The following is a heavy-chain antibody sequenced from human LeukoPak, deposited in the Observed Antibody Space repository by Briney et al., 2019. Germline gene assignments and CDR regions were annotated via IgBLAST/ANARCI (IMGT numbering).Heavy chain of an antibody. CDR2: ISGSGGST. V-gene: IGHV3-23*01. CDR1: GFTFSSYA. Sequence: GGSLRLSSAASGFTFSSYAMSWVRQAPGKVLEWVSAISGSGGSTYYADSVKGRFTISRDNSKNTLYLQMNSLRAEDTAVYYCARAYYYDSSGYYAFDIWGQGTMVTVSS. D-gene: IGHD3-22*01. J-gene: IGHJ3*02. CDR3: ARAYYYDSSGYYAFDI.